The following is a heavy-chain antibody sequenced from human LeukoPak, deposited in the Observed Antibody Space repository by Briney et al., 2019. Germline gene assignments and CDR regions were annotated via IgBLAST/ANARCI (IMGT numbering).Heavy chain of an antibody. CDR1: GGTFSSYA. CDR2: IIPIFGTA. D-gene: IGHD6-19*01. Sequence: ASVKVSCKASGGTFSSYAISWVRQAPGQGLEWMGGIIPIFGTANYAQKFQGRVTITADESTSTAYMELSSLRSEDTAVYYCARGPLYSSGWYEENWFDPWGQGTLVTVSS. V-gene: IGHV1-69*13. J-gene: IGHJ5*02. CDR3: ARGPLYSSGWYEENWFDP.